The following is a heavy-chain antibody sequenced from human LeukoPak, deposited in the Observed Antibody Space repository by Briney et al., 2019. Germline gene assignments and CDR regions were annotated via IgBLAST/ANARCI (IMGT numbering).Heavy chain of an antibody. Sequence: ASVKVSCKASGYTFTSNGISWVRQAPGQGLEWMGWISAYNGNTNYAQKLQGRVTMTTDTSTSTAYMELRSLRSDDTAVYYCARDRAVGATVDQDNNNHGMDVWGQGTTVTVSS. CDR3: ARDRAVGATVDQDNNNHGMDV. V-gene: IGHV1-18*01. CDR1: GYTFTSNG. J-gene: IGHJ6*02. D-gene: IGHD1-26*01. CDR2: ISAYNGNT.